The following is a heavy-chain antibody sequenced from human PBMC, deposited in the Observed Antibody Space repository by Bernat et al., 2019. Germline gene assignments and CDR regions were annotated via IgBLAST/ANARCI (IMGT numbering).Heavy chain of an antibody. Sequence: QVQLVESGGGVVQPGRSLRLSCAASGFTFSSYGMHWVRQAPGKGLEWVAVISYDGSNKYYADSVKGRFTISRDNSKNTLYLQMNSLRAEDTAVYYCAKSPSNYYDSSGQYYYYGMDVWGQGTTVTVSS. J-gene: IGHJ6*02. D-gene: IGHD3-22*01. CDR2: ISYDGSNK. CDR3: AKSPSNYYDSSGQYYYYGMDV. CDR1: GFTFSSYG. V-gene: IGHV3-30*18.